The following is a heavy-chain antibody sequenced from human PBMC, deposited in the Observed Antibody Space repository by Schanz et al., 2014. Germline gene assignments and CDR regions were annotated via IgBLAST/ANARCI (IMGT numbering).Heavy chain of an antibody. V-gene: IGHV3-30*03. D-gene: IGHD6-6*01. CDR2: ISSDGTNK. J-gene: IGHJ3*02. Sequence: QVQLVESGGGVVQPGRSLRLSCAASGFTFSNFGLHWVRQAPGKGLNWVAVISSDGTNKYYADSVQGRFTLSKDFFKDTLYLQLTSLRPEDTAVYYCARLATSKSRLGDAVDIWGQGTMVTVSS. CDR3: ARLATSKSRLGDAVDI. CDR1: GFTFSNFG.